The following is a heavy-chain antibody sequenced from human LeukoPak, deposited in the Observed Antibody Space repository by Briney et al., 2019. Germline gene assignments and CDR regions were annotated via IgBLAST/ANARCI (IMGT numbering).Heavy chain of an antibody. J-gene: IGHJ4*02. CDR1: GFTFSGYA. D-gene: IGHD3-22*01. CDR2: ISSNGGNT. CDR3: AVQITMIVVVPYFDY. Sequence: PGGSLRLSCAATGFTFSGYAMHWVRQAPGKGLEYVSTISSNGGNTYYANSMKGRFTISRDNSKNTLSLQMGSLRAEDMAVYYCAVQITMIVVVPYFDYWGQGTLVTVSS. V-gene: IGHV3-64*01.